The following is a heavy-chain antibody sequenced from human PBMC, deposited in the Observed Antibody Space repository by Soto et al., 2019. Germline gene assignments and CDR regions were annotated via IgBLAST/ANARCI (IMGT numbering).Heavy chain of an antibody. V-gene: IGHV3-30*18. CDR3: AKGGRQWLVTSDFNY. CDR2: VSHDGRNK. CDR1: GFTFSDYA. D-gene: IGHD6-19*01. Sequence: VQLVESGGGVVQPGRSLRLSCAASGFTFSDYAMHWVRQAPGKGLEWVAVVSHDGRNKHYADSVKGRFPISRDSSQNTVSLELTSLRAEDTAVYYCAKGGRQWLVTSDFNYWGQGALVTVSS. J-gene: IGHJ4*02.